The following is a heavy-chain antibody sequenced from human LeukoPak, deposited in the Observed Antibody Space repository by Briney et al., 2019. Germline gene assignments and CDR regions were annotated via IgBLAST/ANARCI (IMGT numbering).Heavy chain of an antibody. CDR2: IWYDGSNK. Sequence: QPGRSLRLSCAASGFTFSRYGMEGGRQGPGKGGGGGAVIWYDGSNKYYAYPVKGRFTLSSDNSNNSLYLQMNSLTAEDTSLYYCARDDYGDYVWSQPTFDYWGQGTLVTVSS. V-gene: IGHV3-33*07. J-gene: IGHJ4*02. CDR3: ARDDYGDYVWSQPTFDY. CDR1: GFTFSRYG. D-gene: IGHD4-17*01.